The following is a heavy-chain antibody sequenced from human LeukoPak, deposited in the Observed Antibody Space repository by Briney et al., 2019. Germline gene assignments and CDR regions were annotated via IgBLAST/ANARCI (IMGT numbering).Heavy chain of an antibody. V-gene: IGHV4-34*01. CDR2: INHSGST. CDR1: GGSISSYY. D-gene: IGHD2/OR15-2a*01. Sequence: SETLSLTCTVSGGSISSYYWSWIRQPPGKGLEWIGEINHSGSTNYNPSLKSRGTISVDTSKNQFSLKLSSVTAADTAVYYCARGPSMTNPFDYWGQGTLVTVSS. J-gene: IGHJ4*02. CDR3: ARGPSMTNPFDY.